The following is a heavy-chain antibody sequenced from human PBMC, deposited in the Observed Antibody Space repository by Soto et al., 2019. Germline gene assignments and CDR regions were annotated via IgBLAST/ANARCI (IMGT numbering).Heavy chain of an antibody. CDR3: AREMAPSYYYYGMDV. CDR2: IIPIFGTA. D-gene: IGHD5-12*01. V-gene: IGHV1-69*13. CDR1: GYTFSSNS. Sequence: ASVKVSCKASGYTFSSNSISWVRQAPGQGLEWMGGIIPIFGTANYAQKFQGRVTITADESTSTAYMELSSLRSEDTAVNYCAREMAPSYYYYGMDVWGQGTTVTVSS. J-gene: IGHJ6*02.